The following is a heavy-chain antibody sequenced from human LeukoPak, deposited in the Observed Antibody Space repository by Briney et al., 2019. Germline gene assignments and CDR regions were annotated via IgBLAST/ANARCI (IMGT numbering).Heavy chain of an antibody. Sequence: KASETLSLTCSVSVGSISSYYWTWIRQPPGKGLEWIGYRYYSGSTTYNPSIKSRVTISVDTSKSQFSLKLISVTAADTAIYYCARVRGDFETDWGQGTLVTVSS. CDR3: ARVRGDFETD. D-gene: IGHD3-16*01. J-gene: IGHJ1*01. V-gene: IGHV4-59*01. CDR2: RYYSGST. CDR1: VGSISSYY.